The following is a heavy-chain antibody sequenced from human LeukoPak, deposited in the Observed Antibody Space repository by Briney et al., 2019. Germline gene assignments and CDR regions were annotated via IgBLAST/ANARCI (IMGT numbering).Heavy chain of an antibody. D-gene: IGHD3-10*01. Sequence: SETLSLTCTVSGGSISSYYWSWIRQPPGKGLEWIGYIYYSGSTNYNPSLKSRVTISVDTSKNQFSLKLSSVTAADTAVYYCARAKDGVDYWGQGRLVTVSS. CDR2: IYYSGST. J-gene: IGHJ4*02. CDR3: ARAKDGVDY. V-gene: IGHV4-59*01. CDR1: GGSISSYY.